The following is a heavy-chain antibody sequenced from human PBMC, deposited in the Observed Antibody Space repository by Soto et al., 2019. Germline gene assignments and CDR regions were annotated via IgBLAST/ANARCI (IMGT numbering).Heavy chain of an antibody. CDR3: SRSLNS. Sequence: GGSLRLSCAASGFTFSSFWMDWVRQAPGKGLEWVANINPDGSEKHYVDSVEGRFTISRDNVRNSLYLQMSSLTAEDSALYYCSRSLNSWGQGTRGTVSS. J-gene: IGHJ4*02. V-gene: IGHV3-7*01. CDR1: GFTFSSFW. CDR2: INPDGSEK.